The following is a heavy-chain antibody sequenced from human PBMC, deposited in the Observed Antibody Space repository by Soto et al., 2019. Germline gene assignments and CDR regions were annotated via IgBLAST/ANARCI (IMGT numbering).Heavy chain of an antibody. D-gene: IGHD1-26*01. CDR2: IIPIFGTA. V-gene: IGHV1-69*01. CDR1: GGTFSSYA. J-gene: IGHJ6*02. CDR3: ARAGRELLSPNYYFYYGIDG. Sequence: QVQLVQSGAEVKKPGSSVKVSCKASGGTFSSYAISWVRQAPGQGLEWMGGIIPIFGTANYAQKFQGRVTITADESTSTGYMELSSLRSEDTAVYYCARAGRELLSPNYYFYYGIDGWGQGKTVTVSS.